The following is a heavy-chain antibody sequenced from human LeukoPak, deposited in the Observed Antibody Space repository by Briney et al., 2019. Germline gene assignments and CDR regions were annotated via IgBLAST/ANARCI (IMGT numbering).Heavy chain of an antibody. Sequence: GASVKVSCKASGGTFSSYAISWVRQAPGQGLEWMGVIIPIFGTANYAQKFQGRVTITTDESTSTAYMELSSLRSEDTAVYYCARDSSVVGATSRYFDYWGQGTPVTVSS. CDR1: GGTFSSYA. CDR3: ARDSSVVGATSRYFDY. J-gene: IGHJ4*02. V-gene: IGHV1-69*05. CDR2: IIPIFGTA. D-gene: IGHD1-26*01.